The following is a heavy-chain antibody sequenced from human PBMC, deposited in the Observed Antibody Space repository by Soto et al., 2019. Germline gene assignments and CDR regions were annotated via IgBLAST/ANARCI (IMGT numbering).Heavy chain of an antibody. CDR1: GQSFSGHS. CDR2: INESGST. Sequence: QVQLQQWGAGLVKPSETLSLSCAVYGQSFSGHSWAWIRQPPGKGLEWIGEINESGSTYYNPSLRCRVPISTDTSKNQFSLKLSSVSAADTAAYFCARGSGIVALPGELEDVNYDYWGQGTLVNVSS. V-gene: IGHV4-34*01. CDR3: ARGSGIVALPGELEDVNYDY. J-gene: IGHJ4*02. D-gene: IGHD1-1*01.